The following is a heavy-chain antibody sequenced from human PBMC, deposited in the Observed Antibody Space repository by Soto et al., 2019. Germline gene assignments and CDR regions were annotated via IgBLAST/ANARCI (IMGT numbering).Heavy chain of an antibody. V-gene: IGHV3-53*04. J-gene: IGHJ3*02. CDR3: ASNTIFGVVIHDAFDI. Sequence: TGGSLRLSCAASGFTVSSNYMSWVRQAPGRGLEWVSVIYSGGSTYYADSVKGRFTISRHNSKNTLYLQMNSLRAEDTAVYYCASNTIFGVVIHDAFDIWGQGTMVTVSS. CDR2: IYSGGST. D-gene: IGHD3-3*01. CDR1: GFTVSSNY.